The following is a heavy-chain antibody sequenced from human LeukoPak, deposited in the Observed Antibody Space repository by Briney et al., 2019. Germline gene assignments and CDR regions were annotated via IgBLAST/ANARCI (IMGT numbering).Heavy chain of an antibody. V-gene: IGHV4-59*01. CDR2: IYYSGST. D-gene: IGHD1-1*01. J-gene: IGHJ6*02. CDR3: AINHQLSEYGMDV. CDR1: GGSISSYY. Sequence: SETLSLTCTVSGGSISSYYWSWIRQPPGKGLEWIGYIYYSGSTNYNPSLKSRVTISVDTSKNQFSLKLSSVTAADTAVYYCAINHQLSEYGMDVWGQGTTVTVPS.